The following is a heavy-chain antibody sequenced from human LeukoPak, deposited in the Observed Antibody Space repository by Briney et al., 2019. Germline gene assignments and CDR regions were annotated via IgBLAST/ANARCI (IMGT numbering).Heavy chain of an antibody. CDR2: IYDTGST. D-gene: IGHD5-24*01. J-gene: IGHJ5*02. Sequence: SETLSLTCTVSGGSINHYYWSWIRQPPGKGLEWIGCIYDTGSTNYNPSLKSRVTISVDRSKNHFSLKLISVTAADTAVYYCARAVELATMYNWFGPWGLGTLVTVSS. CDR3: ARAVELATMYNWFGP. CDR1: GGSINHYY. V-gene: IGHV4-59*12.